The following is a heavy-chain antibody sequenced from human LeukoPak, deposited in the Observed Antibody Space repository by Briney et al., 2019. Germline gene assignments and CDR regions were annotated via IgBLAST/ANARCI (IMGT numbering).Heavy chain of an antibody. D-gene: IGHD1-1*01. V-gene: IGHV3-30*04. J-gene: IGHJ4*02. CDR1: GFTFSSYA. CDR3: ARAPTYNWNEKDYFDY. Sequence: PGRSLRLSCAVSGFTFSSYAMHWVRHAPGKGLEWVGVMSYDGSNKYYADSVKGRFTISRDNSKNTLYLQMNSLRAEDTAVYYCARAPTYNWNEKDYFDYWGQGTLVTVSS. CDR2: MSYDGSNK.